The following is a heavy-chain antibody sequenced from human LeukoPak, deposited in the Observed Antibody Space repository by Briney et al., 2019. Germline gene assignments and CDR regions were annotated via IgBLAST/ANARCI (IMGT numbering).Heavy chain of an antibody. CDR3: AKDPLPVIATSYFDS. Sequence: GGSLRLSCAASGFTFNTCGMSWVRQAPGKGLEWVSAISGSGGNSYYADAVKGRFTISRDNSKNTLYMQMNSLRAEDTAVYYCAKDPLPVIATSYFDSWGQGTLVTVSS. D-gene: IGHD3-10*01. V-gene: IGHV3-23*01. J-gene: IGHJ4*02. CDR2: ISGSGGNS. CDR1: GFTFNTCG.